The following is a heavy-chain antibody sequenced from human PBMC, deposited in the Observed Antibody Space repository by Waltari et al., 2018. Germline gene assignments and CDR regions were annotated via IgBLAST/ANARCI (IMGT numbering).Heavy chain of an antibody. D-gene: IGHD6-19*01. CDR2: ISGRGGST. V-gene: IGHV3-23*04. J-gene: IGHJ4*02. CDR3: AKDGSSGWYGRVDFDD. CDR1: GFTFSSYA. Sequence: EVQLVESGGGLVQPGGSLRLSCAASGFTFSSYAMSWVSQAPGKGLALVVAISGRGGSTYYADSVKGRFTISRDNSKNTLYLQMNSLRAEDTAVYYCAKDGSSGWYGRVDFDDWGQGTLVTVSS.